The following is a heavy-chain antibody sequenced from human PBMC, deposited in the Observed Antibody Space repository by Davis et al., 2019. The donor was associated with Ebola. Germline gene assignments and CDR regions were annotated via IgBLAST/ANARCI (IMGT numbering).Heavy chain of an antibody. CDR2: IYHSGST. V-gene: IGHV4-4*02. CDR3: ARSGHYDFWSGYLYNWFDP. CDR1: GGPISSSNW. J-gene: IGHJ5*02. Sequence: SETLSLTCAVSGGPISSSNWWSWVRQPPGKGLEWIGEIYHSGSTNYNPSLKSRVTISVDTSKNQFSLKLSSVTAADTAVYYCARSGHYDFWSGYLYNWFDPWGQGTLVTVSS. D-gene: IGHD3-3*01.